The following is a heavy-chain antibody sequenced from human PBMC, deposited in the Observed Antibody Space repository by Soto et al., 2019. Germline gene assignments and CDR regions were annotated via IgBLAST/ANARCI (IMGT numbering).Heavy chain of an antibody. V-gene: IGHV3-48*04. Sequence: GGSLRLSCAASGFTFSSYSMNWVRQAPGKGLEWVSYISSSSSTIYYADSVKGRFTISRDNAKNSLYLQMNSLRAEDTAVYYCAIDLVVGGALWSFGAFDIWGQGTMVTVSS. D-gene: IGHD3-10*01. CDR2: ISSSSSTI. CDR3: AIDLVVGGALWSFGAFDI. J-gene: IGHJ3*02. CDR1: GFTFSSYS.